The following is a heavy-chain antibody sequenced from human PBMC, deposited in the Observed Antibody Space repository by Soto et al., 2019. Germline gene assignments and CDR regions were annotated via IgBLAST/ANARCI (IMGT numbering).Heavy chain of an antibody. CDR2: IYYSGST. J-gene: IGHJ6*02. Sequence: PSETLSLTCNVSGGSISSSSSYWGWIRQPPGKGLELIGSIYYSGSTYYNPSLKSRVTISVDTSKNQFSLKLSSVTAADTAVYYCARRLYYDSSGFEGGGMDVWGQGTTVT. D-gene: IGHD3-22*01. CDR3: ARRLYYDSSGFEGGGMDV. V-gene: IGHV4-39*01. CDR1: GGSISSSSSY.